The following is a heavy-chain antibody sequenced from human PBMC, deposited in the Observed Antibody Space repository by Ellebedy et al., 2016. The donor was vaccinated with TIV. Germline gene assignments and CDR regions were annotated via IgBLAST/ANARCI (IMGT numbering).Heavy chain of an antibody. CDR3: ARDLIPMIVGLTGPHYGMDV. D-gene: IGHD3-22*01. J-gene: IGHJ6*02. CDR2: VWSDGSNK. Sequence: PGGSLRLSCAASGFTLSTYWMNWVRQAPGKGLEWVAVVWSDGSNKYYADSVTGRFTISRDNSKNTLYLQMNSLRAEDTAVYYCARDLIPMIVGLTGPHYGMDVWGQGTTVTVSS. CDR1: GFTLSTYW. V-gene: IGHV3-33*08.